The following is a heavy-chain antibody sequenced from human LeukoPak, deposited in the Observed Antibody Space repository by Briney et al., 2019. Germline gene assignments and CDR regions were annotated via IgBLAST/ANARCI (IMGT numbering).Heavy chain of an antibody. D-gene: IGHD1-26*01. V-gene: IGHV1-24*01. J-gene: IGHJ4*02. CDR2: FDPEDGET. CDR3: ATQGSGSYPAFDY. Sequence: ASVKVSCKVSGYTLTELSMHWVRQAPGKGLEWMGGFDPEDGETIYAQKFQGRVTMAEDTSTDTAYMELSSLRSEDTAVYYCATQGSGSYPAFDYWGPGTLVTVSS. CDR1: GYTLTELS.